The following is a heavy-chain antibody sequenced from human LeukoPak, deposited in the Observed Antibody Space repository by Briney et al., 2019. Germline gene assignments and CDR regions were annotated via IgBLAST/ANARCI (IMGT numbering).Heavy chain of an antibody. Sequence: SETLSLTCAVYGGSFSGYYWSWIRQPPGKGLEWIGEINHSGSTNYNPSLKSRVTISVDTSKNQFSLKLSSVTAADTAVYYCARVYPSGEGYWGQGTLVTVSS. J-gene: IGHJ4*02. CDR2: INHSGST. CDR1: GGSFSGYY. CDR3: ARVYPSGEGY. V-gene: IGHV4-34*01. D-gene: IGHD2-15*01.